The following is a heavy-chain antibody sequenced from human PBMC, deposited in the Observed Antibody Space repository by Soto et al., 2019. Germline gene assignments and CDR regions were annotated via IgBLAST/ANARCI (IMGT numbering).Heavy chain of an antibody. CDR2: ISSNGGST. D-gene: IGHD3-10*01. J-gene: IGHJ4*02. CDR1: GFTFSSYA. V-gene: IGHV3-64D*06. CDR3: VKDRGVTMVRGVIYLDY. Sequence: GGSRRLSCSLSGFTFSSYAMHWVRHAPGKGLEYVSAISSNGGSTYYADSVKGRFTMSRDTSKNTLYLKMNSLRAEDTAVYYCVKDRGVTMVRGVIYLDYWGQGTLVTVSS.